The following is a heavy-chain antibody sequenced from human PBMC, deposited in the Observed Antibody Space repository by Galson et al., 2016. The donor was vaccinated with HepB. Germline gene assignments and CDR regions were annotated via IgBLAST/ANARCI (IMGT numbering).Heavy chain of an antibody. CDR2: INHSGNT. V-gene: IGHV4-34*01. CDR1: GQSLSGYY. CDR3: AKNPRGFSPPWY. Sequence: SETLSLTCAVHGQSLSGYYCSWIRQSPGKGLEYIGEINHSGNTKYNPSLKSRVTMSVDTSKNQFSLNLTSVTAADTAIYFCAKNPRGFSPPWYWGQGALVTVAS. J-gene: IGHJ1*01. D-gene: IGHD5-18*01.